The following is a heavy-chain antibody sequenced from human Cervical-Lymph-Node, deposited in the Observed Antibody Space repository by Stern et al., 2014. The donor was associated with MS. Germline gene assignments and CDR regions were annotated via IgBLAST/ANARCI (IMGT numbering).Heavy chain of an antibody. CDR2: INRDGSST. CDR3: ARDVGYCSSTSCYLNWFDP. V-gene: IGHV3-74*01. Sequence: EVQLVESGGGLVQPGGSLRLSCAASGFTFSSYWMHWVRQAPGKGLVWVSRINRDGSSTSYADSVKGRFTISRDNAKNTLYLQMNSLRAEDTAVYYCARDVGYCSSTSCYLNWFDPWGQGTLVTVSS. CDR1: GFTFSSYW. J-gene: IGHJ5*02. D-gene: IGHD2-2*01.